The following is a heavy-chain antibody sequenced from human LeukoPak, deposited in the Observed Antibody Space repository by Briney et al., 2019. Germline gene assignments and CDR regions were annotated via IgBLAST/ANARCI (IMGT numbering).Heavy chain of an antibody. CDR3: ANGWLVTMDAFDI. CDR1: GLTFDDYA. D-gene: IGHD2-21*02. J-gene: IGHJ3*02. V-gene: IGHV3-43*02. Sequence: PGGSLRLSCAASGLTFDDYALHWVRQAPGKGLEWVSLISGDGGSICYADSVKGRFTISRDNSKNSLYLQMNSLRTEDTALYYCANGWLVTMDAFDIWGQGTMVTVSS. CDR2: ISGDGGSI.